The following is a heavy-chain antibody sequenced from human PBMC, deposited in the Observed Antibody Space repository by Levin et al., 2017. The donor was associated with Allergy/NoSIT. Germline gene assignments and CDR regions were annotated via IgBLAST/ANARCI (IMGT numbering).Heavy chain of an antibody. CDR1: GYNFGNYW. J-gene: IGHJ5*02. D-gene: IGHD3-10*01. CDR2: IYPGDSDT. CDR3: ARRGPSQGWFDP. V-gene: IGHV5-51*06. Sequence: ASVKVSCKGSGYNFGNYWIGWVRLMPGKGLEWMGVIYPGDSDTRYSPSFQGQVTISADKSISTAYLQWSSLKASDSAIYYCARRGPSQGWFDPWGQGTLVTVSS.